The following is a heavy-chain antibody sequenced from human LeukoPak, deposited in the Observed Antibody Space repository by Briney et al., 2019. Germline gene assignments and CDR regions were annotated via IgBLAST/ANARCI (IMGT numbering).Heavy chain of an antibody. Sequence: GGSLRLSCAASGFTFSSYEMNWVRQAPGKGLEWVSYISSSGSTIYYADSVKGRFTISRDNAKNSLYLQMNSLRAEDTAVYYCARGRRARLMVRGVIPHDYWGQGTLVTVSS. CDR3: ARGRRARLMVRGVIPHDY. CDR1: GFTFSSYE. V-gene: IGHV3-48*03. D-gene: IGHD3-10*01. CDR2: ISSSGSTI. J-gene: IGHJ4*02.